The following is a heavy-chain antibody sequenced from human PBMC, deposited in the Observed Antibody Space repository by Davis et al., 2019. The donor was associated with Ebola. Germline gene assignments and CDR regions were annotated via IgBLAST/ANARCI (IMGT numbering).Heavy chain of an antibody. D-gene: IGHD6-19*01. CDR1: GGTFSSYA. Sequence: SVKVFCKASGGTFSSYAISWVRQAPGQGLEWMGRIIPILGIANYAQKFQGRVTITADKSARTAYMELSSLRSEDTAVYYCARDLAVAGDYWGQGTLVTVSS. V-gene: IGHV1-69*04. CDR2: IIPILGIA. J-gene: IGHJ4*02. CDR3: ARDLAVAGDY.